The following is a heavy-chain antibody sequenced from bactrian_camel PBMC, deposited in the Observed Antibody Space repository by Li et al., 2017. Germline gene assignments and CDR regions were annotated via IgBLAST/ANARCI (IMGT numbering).Heavy chain of an antibody. D-gene: IGHD5*01. CDR3: AAGRRAGGWCSMPIFTQSFDY. Sequence: HVQLVESGGASVQTGGSLTLSCVASGFSYSPNMAWFRQAPGKEREGVAAIDSDGMPNYADSVEGRFTISKDSANNRVALQMNSLTPEDTAMYYCAAGRRAGGWCSMPIFTQSFDYWGQGTQVTVS. J-gene: IGHJ4*01. CDR2: IDSDGMP. CDR1: GFSYSPN. V-gene: IGHV3S53*01.